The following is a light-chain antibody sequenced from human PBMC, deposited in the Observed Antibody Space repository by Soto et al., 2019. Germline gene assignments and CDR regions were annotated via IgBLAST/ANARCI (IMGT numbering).Light chain of an antibody. V-gene: IGKV4-1*01. CDR2: WAS. CDR1: QSVLYSSNNKKY. CDR3: QQYYSTPPYT. Sequence: DIVMTQSPDSLAVSLGERATINCKSSQSVLYSSNNKKYLAWYQQKPGQPPKLLIYWASTRESGVPDRFSGSGSGTDFTLTIRRLQAEDVAVYCCQQYYSTPPYTFGQGTKREIK. J-gene: IGKJ2*01.